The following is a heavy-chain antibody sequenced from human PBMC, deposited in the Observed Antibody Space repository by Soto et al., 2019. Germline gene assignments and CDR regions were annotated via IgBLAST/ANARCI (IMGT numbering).Heavy chain of an antibody. J-gene: IGHJ4*02. D-gene: IGHD6-19*01. CDR1: GFTFSSYA. CDR2: ISYDGSNK. CDR3: ARGGIAVAGTDS. V-gene: IGHV3-30-3*01. Sequence: GGSLRLSCAASGFTFSSYAMHWVRQAPGKGLEWVAVISYDGSNKYYADSVKGRFTISRDNSKNTLYLQMNSLRAEDTAVYYCARGGIAVAGTDSSGQGTPVTVSP.